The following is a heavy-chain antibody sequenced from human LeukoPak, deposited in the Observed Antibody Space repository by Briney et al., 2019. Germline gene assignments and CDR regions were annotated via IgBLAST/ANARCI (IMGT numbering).Heavy chain of an antibody. Sequence: GGSLRLSCAASGFIFSGSAMHWVRQASGKGLEWVGRIRSKSNSYATAFAASVQGRFTMSRDDSRNTAYLGMNDLKTEDTAVYYCTRSGSAWENDYWGQGTLVTVSS. V-gene: IGHV3-73*01. CDR2: IRSKSNSYAT. CDR3: TRSGSAWENDY. D-gene: IGHD6-19*01. CDR1: GFIFSGSA. J-gene: IGHJ4*02.